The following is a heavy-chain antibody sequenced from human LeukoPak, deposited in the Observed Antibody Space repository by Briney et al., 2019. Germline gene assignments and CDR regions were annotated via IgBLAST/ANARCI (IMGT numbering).Heavy chain of an antibody. CDR1: GGSISSYY. D-gene: IGHD6-13*01. CDR2: IYYSGST. CDR3: AREGTSKAAAGTLDY. V-gene: IGHV4-59*01. Sequence: PSETLSLTCTVSGGSISSYYWSWIRQPPGKGLEWIGYIYYSGSTNYNPSLMSRVTISVVTTKNQFALKLNSVTAAETAEYSCAREGTSKAAAGTLDYWGQGTLVTVSS. J-gene: IGHJ4*02.